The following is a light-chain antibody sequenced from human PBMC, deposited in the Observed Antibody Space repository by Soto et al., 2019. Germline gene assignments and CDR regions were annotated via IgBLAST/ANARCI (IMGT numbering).Light chain of an antibody. V-gene: IGLV1-44*01. J-gene: IGLJ3*02. Sequence: VLTQPPSASGTPGQRVAISCSGSSSNIGSDTVNWYQQLPGTAPKLLIYSYNQRPSGVPDRFSGSKSGTSASLAISGLQSEDEAGYYCAAWDDSLNGPGVFGGGTKLTVL. CDR3: AAWDDSLNGPGV. CDR2: SYN. CDR1: SSNIGSDT.